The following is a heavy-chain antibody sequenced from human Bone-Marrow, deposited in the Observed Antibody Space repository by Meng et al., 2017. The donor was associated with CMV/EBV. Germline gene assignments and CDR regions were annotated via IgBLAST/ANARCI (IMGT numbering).Heavy chain of an antibody. CDR1: GYTFTGYY. Sequence: ASVKVSCKASGYTFTGYYMHWVRQAPGQGLEWMGWINPNSGGTNYAQKLQGRVTMTRDTSISTAYMELSRLRSDNTAVYYCARDLARVGYCSSSSCYTKGAFDYWGQGKLVPVSS. V-gene: IGHV1-2*02. J-gene: IGHJ4*02. CDR3: ARDLARVGYCSSSSCYTKGAFDY. D-gene: IGHD2-2*02. CDR2: INPNSGGT.